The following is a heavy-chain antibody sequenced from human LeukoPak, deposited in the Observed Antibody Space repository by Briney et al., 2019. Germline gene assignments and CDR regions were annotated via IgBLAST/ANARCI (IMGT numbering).Heavy chain of an antibody. V-gene: IGHV1-18*01. CDR1: GYTFTNYG. J-gene: IGHJ4*02. CDR3: ARDLDQYSGRFGGFGHDF. CDR2: VSAYNGNT. Sequence: ASVKVSCKASGYTFTNYGINWVRQAPGQGLEWMGWVSAYNGNTNYAQKLQGRVTMTTDTSTSTAYMELRSLRSDDTAVYYCARDLDQYSGRFGGFGHDFWGQGTLVTVSS. D-gene: IGHD1-26*01.